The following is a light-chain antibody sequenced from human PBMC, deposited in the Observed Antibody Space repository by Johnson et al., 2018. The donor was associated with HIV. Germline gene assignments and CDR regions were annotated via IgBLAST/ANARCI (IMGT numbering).Light chain of an antibody. V-gene: IGLV1-51*01. Sequence: QSVLTQPPSVSAAPGQKVSISCSGNIFSIQNNFVSWYLQLPGTAPKVLIYENIKRPSGIPDRFSGSKSGTSATLGITGLQTGDAADYYCGTWESSLGAGGLFGTGTKVTV. CDR3: GTWESSLGAGGL. CDR2: ENI. CDR1: IFSIQNNF. J-gene: IGLJ1*01.